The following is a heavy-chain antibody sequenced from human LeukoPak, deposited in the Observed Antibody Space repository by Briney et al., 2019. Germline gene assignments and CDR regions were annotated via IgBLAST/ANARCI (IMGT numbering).Heavy chain of an antibody. V-gene: IGHV3-74*01. Sequence: PGGSLRLSCAASDFIFSNYWMHWVRQPPGKGLVWVSRIDTDGSITSYADSVKGRFTIFRDNAKNTLYLQMSSLRVEDTAVYYCAAGPADNSYDNYWGQGTLVTVSS. D-gene: IGHD5-18*01. CDR3: AAGPADNSYDNY. CDR2: IDTDGSIT. CDR1: DFIFSNYW. J-gene: IGHJ4*02.